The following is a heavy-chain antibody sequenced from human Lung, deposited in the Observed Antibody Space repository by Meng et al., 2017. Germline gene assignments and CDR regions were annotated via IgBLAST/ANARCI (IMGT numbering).Heavy chain of an antibody. Sequence: QLQLQHGVAGLFKPSETLSLTCVVSGGSFSDYYWSWIRQPPGKGLEWIGEINHSGSTNYNPSLESRATISVDTSQNNLSLKLSSVTAADSAVYYCARGPTTMAHDFDYWGQGTLVTVSS. CDR3: ARGPTTMAHDFDY. D-gene: IGHD4-11*01. CDR1: GGSFSDYY. CDR2: INHSGST. J-gene: IGHJ4*02. V-gene: IGHV4-34*01.